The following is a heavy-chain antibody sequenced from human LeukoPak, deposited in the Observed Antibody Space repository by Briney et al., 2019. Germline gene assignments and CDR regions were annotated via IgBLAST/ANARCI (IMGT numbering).Heavy chain of an antibody. CDR2: IKQDGSEK. CDR1: GFTFSSYS. D-gene: IGHD3-16*01. CDR3: ARVPIMITFGGALEAHFDY. V-gene: IGHV3-7*01. J-gene: IGHJ4*02. Sequence: PGGSLRLSCAASGFTFSSYSMNWVRQAPGKGLEWVANIKQDGSEKYYVDSVKGRFTISRDNAKNSLYLQMNSLRAEDTAVYYCARVPIMITFGGALEAHFDYWGQGTLVTVSS.